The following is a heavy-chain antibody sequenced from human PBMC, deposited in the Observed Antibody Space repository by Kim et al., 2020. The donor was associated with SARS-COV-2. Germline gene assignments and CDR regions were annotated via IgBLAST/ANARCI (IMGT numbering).Heavy chain of an antibody. V-gene: IGHV3-53*01. D-gene: IGHD3-10*01. CDR2: ST. J-gene: IGHJ4*02. Sequence: STYHTDSVTSRVTTSRDNSKNTLYRKMNSLRAEDTAVYYCARGALWFGENWGQGTLVTVSS. CDR3: ARGALWFGEN.